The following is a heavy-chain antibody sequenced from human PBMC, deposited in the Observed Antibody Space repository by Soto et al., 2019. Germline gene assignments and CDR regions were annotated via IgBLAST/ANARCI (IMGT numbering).Heavy chain of an antibody. J-gene: IGHJ4*02. CDR2: IYWDDDK. D-gene: IGHD5-12*01. V-gene: IGHV2-5*02. Sequence: QITLKESGPALVKPTQTLTVTCSVSGLPLTSYGVGVAWIRQRPGKALEWLGIIYWDDDKRYSPPLQTRVTITKDTSNNQVALTLTRMDPVDSGTYFCAHRSKPHIGYGLFDNWGREPTSPSPQ. CDR1: GLPLTSYGVG. CDR3: AHRSKPHIGYGLFDN.